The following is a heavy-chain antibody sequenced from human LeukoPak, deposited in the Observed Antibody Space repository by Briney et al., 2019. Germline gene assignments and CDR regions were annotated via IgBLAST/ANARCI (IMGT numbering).Heavy chain of an antibody. Sequence: GGSLRLSCAASGFTFSSYWMHWVRQAPGKGLAWVSRINNDGGSTSYADSVKGRFTISRGNAKNTLYLQMNSRRAEYTTVYYCARDVRPGDPLHPWGQGTLDTVSS. D-gene: IGHD4-17*01. CDR3: ARDVRPGDPLHP. CDR1: GFTFSSYW. CDR2: INNDGGST. J-gene: IGHJ5*02. V-gene: IGHV3-74*01.